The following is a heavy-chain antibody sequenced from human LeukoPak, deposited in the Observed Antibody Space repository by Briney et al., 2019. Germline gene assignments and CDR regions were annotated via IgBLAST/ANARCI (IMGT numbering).Heavy chain of an antibody. CDR3: ARANEGIYYDSSGYDY. V-gene: IGHV4-38-2*02. J-gene: IGHJ4*02. Sequence: PSETLSLTCTVSGYSISSGYYWGWIRQPPGKGLEWIGSIYYSGSTYYNPSLKSRVTISVDTSKNQFSLKLSSVTAADTAVYYCARANEGIYYDSSGYDYWGQGTLVTVSS. D-gene: IGHD3-22*01. CDR1: GYSISSGYY. CDR2: IYYSGST.